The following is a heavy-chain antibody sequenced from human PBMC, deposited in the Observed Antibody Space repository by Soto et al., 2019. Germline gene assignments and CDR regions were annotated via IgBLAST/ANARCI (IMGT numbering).Heavy chain of an antibody. CDR1: GYTFTSYG. CDR3: ARDVLRYFDWLFSNYYYGMDV. D-gene: IGHD3-9*01. CDR2: ISAYNGNT. V-gene: IGHV1-18*01. Sequence: ASVKVSCKASGYTFTSYGSSWVRQAPGQGLEWMGWISAYNGNTNYAQELQGRVTMTTDTSMSTAYMELRSLRSDDTAVYYCARDVLRYFDWLFSNYYYGMDVWGQGTTVTVSS. J-gene: IGHJ6*02.